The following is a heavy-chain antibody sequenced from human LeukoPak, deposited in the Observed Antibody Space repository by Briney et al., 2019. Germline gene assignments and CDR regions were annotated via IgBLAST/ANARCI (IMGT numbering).Heavy chain of an antibody. CDR3: ARETGFADAFDF. CDR2: ITGTGNQMEHQ. Sequence: PVGSLRLASAASGFTFRGYSMNWVRQAPPSGLEWVSRITGTGNQMEHQEQADSVGGRFNISRDNDKDSLFLEKRGLRVEDAGIYFCARETGFADAFDFWGRGTLVAVSS. J-gene: IGHJ3*01. CDR1: GFTFRGYS. V-gene: IGHV3-21*03.